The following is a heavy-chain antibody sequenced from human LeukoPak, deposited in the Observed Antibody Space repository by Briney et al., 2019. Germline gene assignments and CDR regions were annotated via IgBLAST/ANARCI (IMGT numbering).Heavy chain of an antibody. D-gene: IGHD6-13*01. J-gene: IGHJ4*02. CDR1: GGSISSGGYY. CDR2: IYYSGST. Sequence: SQTRSLTCTVSGGSISSGGYYWSWIRQHPGKGLEWIGYIYYSGSTYYNPSLKSRVTISVDTSKNQFSLKLSSVTAADTAVYYCARHRKTAAAFVYWGQGTLVTVSS. V-gene: IGHV4-31*03. CDR3: ARHRKTAAAFVY.